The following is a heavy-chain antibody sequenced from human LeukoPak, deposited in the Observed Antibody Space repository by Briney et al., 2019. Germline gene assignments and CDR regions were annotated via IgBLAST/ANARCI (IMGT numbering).Heavy chain of an antibody. Sequence: PGGSLRLSCAASGFTFRNYAMSWVRQAPGKGLEWVSALNAGGGSTHYADSVKGRFTISRDNPKNTLYLQMNSLGVEDTAVYYCATPIRDRYCSGGSCYSPFDFWGQGTLVTVSS. D-gene: IGHD2-15*01. CDR2: LNAGGGST. CDR1: GFTFRNYA. J-gene: IGHJ4*02. V-gene: IGHV3-23*01. CDR3: ATPIRDRYCSGGSCYSPFDF.